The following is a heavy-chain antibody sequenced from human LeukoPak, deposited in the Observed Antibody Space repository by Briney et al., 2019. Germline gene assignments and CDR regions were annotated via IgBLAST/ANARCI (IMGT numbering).Heavy chain of an antibody. CDR3: ARDNIHGSGSDS. J-gene: IGHJ4*02. D-gene: IGHD3-10*01. Sequence: PGGSLRLSCVASGFTFSTYAMHWVRQAPGKGLEWMAVISYDRIHIYYADSVKGRFTISRDNSKNALFLEMNSLRTEDTAVYYCARDNIHGSGSDSWGQGTLVTVSS. CDR1: GFTFSTYA. CDR2: ISYDRIHI. V-gene: IGHV3-30-3*01.